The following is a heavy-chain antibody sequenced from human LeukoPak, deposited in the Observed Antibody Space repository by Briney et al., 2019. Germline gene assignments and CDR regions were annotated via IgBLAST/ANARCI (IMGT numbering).Heavy chain of an antibody. J-gene: IGHJ4*02. V-gene: IGHV1-69*04. CDR3: ARAMGREGGFDY. CDR1: GGTFSSYA. D-gene: IGHD1-26*01. Sequence: SVKVSCKASGGTFSSYAISWVRQAPGQGLEWMGRIIPILGIANYAQKFQGRVTITADKSTSTAYMELSSLRSEDTAVYYCARAMGREGGFDYWGQGTLVTVSS. CDR2: IIPILGIA.